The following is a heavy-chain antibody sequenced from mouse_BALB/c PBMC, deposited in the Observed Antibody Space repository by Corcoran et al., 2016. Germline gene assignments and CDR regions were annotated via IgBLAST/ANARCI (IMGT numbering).Heavy chain of an antibody. CDR2: INPYNDGT. V-gene: IGHV1S136*01. Sequence: EVQLQQSGPELVKPGASVKMSCKASGYTFTSYVMHWVKKKPGQGLEWIGYINPYNDGTKYNEKFKGKATRTSDKASSTAYMELSSLTSEDSAVYYCAKSDYGYKELDYWGQGTTLTVSS. CDR3: AKSDYGYKELDY. J-gene: IGHJ2*01. CDR1: GYTFTSYV. D-gene: IGHD1-2*01.